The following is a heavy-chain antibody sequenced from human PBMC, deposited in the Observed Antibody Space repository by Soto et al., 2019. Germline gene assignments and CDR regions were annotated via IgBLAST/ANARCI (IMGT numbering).Heavy chain of an antibody. Sequence: LRGGSISSGGYYWSWIRQHPGKGLEWIGYIYYSGSTYYNPSLKSRVTISVDTSKNQFSLKLSSVTAADTAVYYCARVEETIFGVAHIDYWGQGTLVTVSS. V-gene: IGHV4-31*02. D-gene: IGHD3-3*01. J-gene: IGHJ4*02. CDR3: ARVEETIFGVAHIDY. CDR2: IYYSGST. CDR1: GGSISSGGYY.